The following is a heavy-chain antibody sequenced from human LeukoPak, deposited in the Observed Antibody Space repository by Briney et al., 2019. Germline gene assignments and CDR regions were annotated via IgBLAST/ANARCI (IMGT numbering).Heavy chain of an antibody. CDR3: ARSGLSRFGF. D-gene: IGHD2/OR15-2a*01. Sequence: GGSLRLSCAASGFTISSYSMNWVRQAPGKGLQWVSIIYGGRSTYYAHSVKGRVTISRDKSRNTLYLQMNSLRAEDTAVYYCARSGLSRFGFWGQGTLVTVSS. V-gene: IGHV3-53*01. CDR1: GFTISSYS. CDR2: IYGGRST. J-gene: IGHJ4*02.